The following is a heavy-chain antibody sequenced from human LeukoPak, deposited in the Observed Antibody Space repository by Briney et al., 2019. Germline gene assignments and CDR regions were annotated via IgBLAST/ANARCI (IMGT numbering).Heavy chain of an antibody. D-gene: IGHD5-24*01. CDR3: ARRNRDGYNRRPYYYYYYMDV. J-gene: IGHJ6*03. V-gene: IGHV4-38-2*02. CDR2: IYHSGST. Sequence: SETLSLTCTVSGYSISSGYYWGWIRQPPGKGLEWIGSIYHSGSTYYNPSLKSRVTISVDTSKNQFSLKLSSVTAADTAVYYCARRNRDGYNRRPYYYYYYMDVWGKGTTVTISS. CDR1: GYSISSGYY.